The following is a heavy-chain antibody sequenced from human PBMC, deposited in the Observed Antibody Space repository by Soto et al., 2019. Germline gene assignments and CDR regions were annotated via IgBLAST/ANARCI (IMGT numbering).Heavy chain of an antibody. CDR3: ASSFPDYGDYSAEYFQH. V-gene: IGHV4-31*03. Sequence: SETLSLTCTVSGGSISSGGYYWSWIRQHPGKGLEWIGYIYYSGSTYYNPSLKSRVTISVDTSKNQFSLKLSSVTAADTAVYYCASSFPDYGDYSAEYFQHWGQGTLVTVSS. J-gene: IGHJ1*01. D-gene: IGHD4-17*01. CDR2: IYYSGST. CDR1: GGSISSGGYY.